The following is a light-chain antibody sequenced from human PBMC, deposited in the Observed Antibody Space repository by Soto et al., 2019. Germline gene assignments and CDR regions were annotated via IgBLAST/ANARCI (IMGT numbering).Light chain of an antibody. V-gene: IGKV3-20*01. CDR3: QQYGSSPQT. CDR1: QSVSSSH. CDR2: GAS. Sequence: EIVLTQSPGTLSLSPGERATLSCRASQSVSSSHLAWYQPKPGQAPRLLIYGASSRATGIPDRFSGSGSGTDFTLTISRLEPEDFAVYYCQQYGSSPQTFGGGTKVEIK. J-gene: IGKJ4*01.